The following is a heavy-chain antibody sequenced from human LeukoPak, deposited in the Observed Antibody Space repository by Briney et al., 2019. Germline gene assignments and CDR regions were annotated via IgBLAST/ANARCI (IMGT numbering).Heavy chain of an antibody. CDR1: GFTFSSYW. J-gene: IGHJ4*02. CDR2: IKQDGSEK. Sequence: GSLRLSCAASGFTFSSYWMSWVRQAPGKGLEWVANIKQDGSEKYYVDSVKGRFTISRDNAKNSLYLQMNSLRAEDTAVYYCARAIYGNYYGSGSFDYWGQGTLVTVSS. CDR3: ARAIYGNYYGSGSFDY. D-gene: IGHD3-10*01. V-gene: IGHV3-7*01.